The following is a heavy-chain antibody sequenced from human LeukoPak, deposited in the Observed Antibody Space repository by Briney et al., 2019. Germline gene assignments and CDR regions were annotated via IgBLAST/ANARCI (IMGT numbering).Heavy chain of an antibody. Sequence: SETLSLTCTVSGASITSYSWSWIRQPPGKGLEWIGYIYYTGSTHFNPSLKSRVTISVDTSKNQFSLKLSSVTAADTAVYYCARDRDYGSGSYDYWGQGSLVTVSS. J-gene: IGHJ4*02. D-gene: IGHD3-10*01. CDR3: ARDRDYGSGSYDY. V-gene: IGHV4-59*01. CDR1: GASITSYS. CDR2: IYYTGST.